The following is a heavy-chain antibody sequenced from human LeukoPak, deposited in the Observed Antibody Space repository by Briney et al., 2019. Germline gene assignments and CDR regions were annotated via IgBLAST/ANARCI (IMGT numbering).Heavy chain of an antibody. CDR1: GXTFSDYY. Sequence: GGSLRLSCAASGXTFSDYYMSWIRQAPGKGLEWVSFISTSTSYTNYADSVKGRFSISRDNAKNSLYLQMNSLKAEDTAVYYCARFVGSGWKYSDYWGQGALVTVSS. D-gene: IGHD6-19*01. CDR2: ISTSTSYT. CDR3: ARFVGSGWKYSDY. J-gene: IGHJ4*02. V-gene: IGHV3-11*06.